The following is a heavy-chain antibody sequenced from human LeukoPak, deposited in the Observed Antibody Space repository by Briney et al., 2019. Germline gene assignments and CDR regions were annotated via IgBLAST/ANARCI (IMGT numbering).Heavy chain of an antibody. J-gene: IGHJ4*02. D-gene: IGHD6-19*01. CDR2: IRSKAYGGTT. V-gene: IGHV3-49*03. CDR1: GFTFGDYA. CDR3: TRKAPYSSGWPFDY. Sequence: GGSLRLSCSASGFTFGDYAMSWFRQAPGKGLEWVGFIRSKAYGGTTEYAASVKGRFTISRDDSKSIAYLQMNSLKTEDTAVYYCTRKAPYSSGWPFDYWGQGTLVTVS.